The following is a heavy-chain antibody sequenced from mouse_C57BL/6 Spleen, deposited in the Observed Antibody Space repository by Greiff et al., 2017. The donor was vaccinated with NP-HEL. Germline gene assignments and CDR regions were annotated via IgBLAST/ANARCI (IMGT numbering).Heavy chain of an antibody. J-gene: IGHJ1*03. Sequence: QVQLKQPGAELVKPGASVKLSCKASGYTFTSYWMHWVKQRPGQGLEWIGMIHPNSGSTNYNEKFKSKATLTVDKSSSTAYMQLSSLTSEDSAVYYCARGTTVDWYFDVWGTGTTVTVSS. CDR3: ARGTTVDWYFDV. CDR1: GYTFTSYW. CDR2: IHPNSGST. V-gene: IGHV1-64*01. D-gene: IGHD1-1*01.